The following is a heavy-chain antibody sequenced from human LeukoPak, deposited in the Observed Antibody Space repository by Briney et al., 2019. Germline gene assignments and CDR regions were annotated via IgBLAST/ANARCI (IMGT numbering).Heavy chain of an antibody. CDR1: GFTFSSYG. Sequence: GGSLRLSCAASGFTFSSYGMHWVRQALGKGLEWVAVISYDGSNKYYADSVKGRFTISRDNSKNTLYLQMNSLRAEDTAVYYCARGGDPHYGMDVWGQGTTVTVSS. CDR3: ARGGDPHYGMDV. J-gene: IGHJ6*02. CDR2: ISYDGSNK. V-gene: IGHV3-30*03. D-gene: IGHD2-21*01.